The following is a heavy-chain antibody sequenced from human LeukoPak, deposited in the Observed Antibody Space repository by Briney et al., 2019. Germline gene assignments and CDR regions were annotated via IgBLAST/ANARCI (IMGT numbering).Heavy chain of an antibody. D-gene: IGHD6-13*01. CDR2: IHFTGST. V-gene: IGHV4-59*08. Sequence: SETLSLTCTVSGGSIRSYYWNWIRRPPGKGLEWIGYIHFTGSTKYNPSLNSRVTMSVDTSKNQFSLQLSSVTATDTAVYFCARHSSSWYPDYWGQGTLVTVSS. CDR3: ARHSSSWYPDY. J-gene: IGHJ4*02. CDR1: GGSIRSYY.